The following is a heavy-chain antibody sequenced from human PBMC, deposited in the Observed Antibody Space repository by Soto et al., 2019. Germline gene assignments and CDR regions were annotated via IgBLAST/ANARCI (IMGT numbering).Heavy chain of an antibody. CDR3: ARGRNALRFLEWLSSGVYYYGMEV. Sequence: SETLSLTCAACGGSFSRYYWCWMRQPPGKGLERIGELYHSGSTNYTPSLKSRGTISVDTSQNQFSPELSTVTAADAGVFYCARGRNALRFLEWLSSGVYYYGMEVWGQGTTVTVSS. V-gene: IGHV4-34*01. D-gene: IGHD3-3*01. CDR2: LYHSGST. CDR1: GGSFSRYY. J-gene: IGHJ6*02.